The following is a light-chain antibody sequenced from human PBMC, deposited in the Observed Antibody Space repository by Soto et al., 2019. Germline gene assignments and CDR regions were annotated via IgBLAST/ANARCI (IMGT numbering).Light chain of an antibody. Sequence: EIVMTQSPATLSVSPGERATLSFRASQSISSNLAWYQQKPGQAPRLLIYGASSRATGIPDRFSGSGSGTDFTLTISRLEPEDFAVYYCQQYDSSPKTFGQGTKVDI. CDR2: GAS. CDR3: QQYDSSPKT. CDR1: QSISSN. V-gene: IGKV3-20*01. J-gene: IGKJ1*01.